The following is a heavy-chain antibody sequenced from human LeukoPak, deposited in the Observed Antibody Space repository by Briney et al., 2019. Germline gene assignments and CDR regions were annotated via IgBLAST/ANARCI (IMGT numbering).Heavy chain of an antibody. Sequence: GGSLRLSCAASGFTFSSYWMSWVRQAPGKGVEWVSNIKQDGSEKYYVDSVKGRFTISRDNAKNSLYLQMNSLRAEDTAVYYCGAYSSGPYYFDYWGQGTLVTVSS. CDR1: GFTFSSYW. CDR2: IKQDGSEK. V-gene: IGHV3-7*01. CDR3: GAYSSGPYYFDY. D-gene: IGHD6-19*01. J-gene: IGHJ4*02.